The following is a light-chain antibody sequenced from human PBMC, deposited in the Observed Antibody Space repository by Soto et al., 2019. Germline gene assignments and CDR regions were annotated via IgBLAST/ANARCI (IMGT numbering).Light chain of an antibody. Sequence: DIQMTQSPSSLSASVGDRVTITCRASQSISSYLNWYQQKPGKAPKLLIYAASSLQSGVPSRFSGSGSGTDSTLTISSLQPEDFATYYCQQSYSGFTFGPGTKVDIK. CDR3: QQSYSGFT. V-gene: IGKV1-39*01. J-gene: IGKJ3*01. CDR1: QSISSY. CDR2: AAS.